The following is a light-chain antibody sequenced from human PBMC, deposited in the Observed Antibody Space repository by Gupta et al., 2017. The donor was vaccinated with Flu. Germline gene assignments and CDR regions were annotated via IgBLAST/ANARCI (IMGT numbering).Light chain of an antibody. CDR2: GAS. J-gene: IGKJ2*01. V-gene: IGKV3-20*01. CDR3: QHYGGSRAFT. Sequence: EIVLTQSPGSLSLSPGEGATLSCRASQTVVASFLAWYQQQPGQAPRLLIYGASTRAPGIPDSFSGSGSGTDFTLTISRLEPEDFAVYYCQHYGGSRAFTFGQGTKLEI. CDR1: QTVVASF.